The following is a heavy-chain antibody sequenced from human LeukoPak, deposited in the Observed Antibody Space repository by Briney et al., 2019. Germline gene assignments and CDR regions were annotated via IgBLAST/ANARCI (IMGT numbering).Heavy chain of an antibody. CDR3: ARDELISFWSAATY. Sequence: GGSLRLSCAASGFTYSSYSMNWVRQAPGKGLEWVSSISSSSSYIYYADSVKGRFTISRDNAKNSLYLQMNSLRADDTAVNYCARDELISFWSAATYWGQGTLVTVSS. D-gene: IGHD3-3*01. J-gene: IGHJ4*02. CDR2: ISSSSSYI. CDR1: GFTYSSYS. V-gene: IGHV3-21*01.